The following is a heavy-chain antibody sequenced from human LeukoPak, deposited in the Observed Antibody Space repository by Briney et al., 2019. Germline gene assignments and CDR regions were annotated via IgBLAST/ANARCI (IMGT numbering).Heavy chain of an antibody. CDR1: GYTFTGYY. D-gene: IGHD2-2*03. V-gene: IGHV1-2*02. CDR3: ARDGYCSSTSCLRYGHRGWFDP. J-gene: IGHJ5*02. Sequence: ASVKVSCKASGYTFTGYYMHWVRQAPGQGLEWMGWINPNSGGTNYAQKFQGRVTMTRDTSISTAYMELSRLRSDDTDVYYGARDGYCSSTSCLRYGHRGWFDPWGQGPLVTVSS. CDR2: INPNSGGT.